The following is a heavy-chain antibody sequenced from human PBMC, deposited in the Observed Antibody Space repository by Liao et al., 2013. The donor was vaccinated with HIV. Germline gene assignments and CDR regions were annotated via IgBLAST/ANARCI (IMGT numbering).Heavy chain of an antibody. Sequence: QVQLQESGPGLVKPSQTLSLTCTVSGGSISSGSYYWNWFRQPAGKGLEWIGRADTSGSTNYNPSLKSRVTISTDSSKNQLSLTLISVTAADTAVYYCARDPIVTGYYRSQEYWGRGNPGHRPPQ. D-gene: IGHD3-9*01. CDR2: ADTSGST. CDR3: ARDPIVTGYYRSQEY. V-gene: IGHV4-61*02. J-gene: IGHJ4*02. CDR1: GGSISSGSYY.